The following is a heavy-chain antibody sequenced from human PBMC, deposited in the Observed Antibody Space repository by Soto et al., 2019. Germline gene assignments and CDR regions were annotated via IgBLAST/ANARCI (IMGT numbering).Heavy chain of an antibody. CDR3: ARDYGGYVEYYFDY. Sequence: QVQLVESGGGVVQPGRSLRLSCAASGFTFSSYGMHWVRQAPGKGLEWVAVIWYDGSNKYYADSVKGRFTISRDNSKNTLYLQMNRLRAEDTAVYYCARDYGGYVEYYFDYWGQGTLVTVSS. D-gene: IGHD5-12*01. CDR2: IWYDGSNK. CDR1: GFTFSSYG. J-gene: IGHJ4*02. V-gene: IGHV3-33*01.